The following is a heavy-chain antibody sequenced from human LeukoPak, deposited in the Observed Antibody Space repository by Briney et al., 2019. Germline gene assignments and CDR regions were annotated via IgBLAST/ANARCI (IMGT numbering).Heavy chain of an antibody. Sequence: GASLRLSCAASGFTFSDSFMDWVRQAPGKGLEWVGRTTNKADSYTTEYAASVKGRFTISRDDSKNSLYLQMNSLKTEDTAVYYCARESGGSFYYWGQGTLVTVPS. V-gene: IGHV3-72*01. CDR1: GFTFSDSF. CDR3: ARESGGSFYY. D-gene: IGHD1-26*01. CDR2: TTNKADSYTT. J-gene: IGHJ4*02.